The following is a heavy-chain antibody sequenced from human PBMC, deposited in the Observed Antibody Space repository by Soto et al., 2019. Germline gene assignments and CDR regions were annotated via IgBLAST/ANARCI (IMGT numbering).Heavy chain of an antibody. V-gene: IGHV3-30*03. D-gene: IGHD3-10*01. Sequence: QIQLVESGGDVVQPGRSLRLSCAASGFNFGFFGMHWVRQAPGKGLEWVAFISGDGINTHYADSVRGRFTLSRDYSKKTMYLQMATLREDDTALYYCARGNPSFDFDSWGQGTLVTVSS. CDR3: ARGNPSFDFDS. CDR1: GFNFGFFG. J-gene: IGHJ4*02. CDR2: ISGDGINT.